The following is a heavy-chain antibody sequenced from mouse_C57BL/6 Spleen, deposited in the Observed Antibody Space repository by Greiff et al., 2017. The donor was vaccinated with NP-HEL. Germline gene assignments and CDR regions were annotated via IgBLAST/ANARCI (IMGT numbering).Heavy chain of an antibody. Sequence: QVQLKQPGAELVKPGASVKLSCKASGYTFTSYWMHWVKQRPGRGLEWIGRIDPNSGGTKYNEKFKSKATLTVDKPSSTAYMQLSSLTSEDSAVYYCARSGGYDGFAYWGQGTLVTVSA. V-gene: IGHV1-72*01. CDR2: IDPNSGGT. D-gene: IGHD2-2*01. CDR3: ARSGGYDGFAY. J-gene: IGHJ3*01. CDR1: GYTFTSYW.